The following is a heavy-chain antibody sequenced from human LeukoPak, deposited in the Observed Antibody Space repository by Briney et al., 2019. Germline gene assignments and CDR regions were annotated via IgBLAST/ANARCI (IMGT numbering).Heavy chain of an antibody. D-gene: IGHD2-2*01. CDR1: GGSISNGDHY. CDR3: ARGTPYCSSTSCWGFDP. Sequence: SETLSLTCTVSGGSISNGDHYWSWIRQHPGKGLEWIGHIYYSGSTYYNPSLKSRVTISVDWSKNQFSLKLSSVTAADTAVYYCARGTPYCSSTSCWGFDPWGQGTLVTVSS. J-gene: IGHJ5*02. V-gene: IGHV4-30-4*08. CDR2: IYYSGST.